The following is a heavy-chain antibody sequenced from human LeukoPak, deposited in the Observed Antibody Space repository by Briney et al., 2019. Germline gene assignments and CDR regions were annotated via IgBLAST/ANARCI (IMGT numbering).Heavy chain of an antibody. J-gene: IGHJ4*02. CDR2: IRGKAYGGTP. D-gene: IGHD2-2*01. V-gene: IGHV3-49*04. Sequence: PGGSLRRSCTASGLSFGAYLSSWVRQAPGEGLEWVGFIRGKAYGGTPEYAASVKGRFTISRDDSKSIASLQMNSLKTEDTALYYCTASDHLYCSTTGCHIDYWGQGTLVTVSS. CDR3: TASDHLYCSTTGCHIDY. CDR1: GLSFGAYL.